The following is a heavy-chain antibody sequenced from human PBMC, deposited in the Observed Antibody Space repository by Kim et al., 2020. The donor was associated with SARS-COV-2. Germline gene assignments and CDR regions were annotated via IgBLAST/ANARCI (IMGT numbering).Heavy chain of an antibody. Sequence: ASVKVSCKASGYTFTSYGISWVRQAPGQGLEWMGWISAYNGNTNYAQKLQGRVTMTTDTSTSTAYMELRSLRSDDTAVYYCARDPIAVDGDHVYYYYGMDVWGQGTTVTVSS. D-gene: IGHD6-19*01. CDR1: GYTFTSYG. CDR3: ARDPIAVDGDHVYYYYGMDV. J-gene: IGHJ6*02. V-gene: IGHV1-18*01. CDR2: ISAYNGNT.